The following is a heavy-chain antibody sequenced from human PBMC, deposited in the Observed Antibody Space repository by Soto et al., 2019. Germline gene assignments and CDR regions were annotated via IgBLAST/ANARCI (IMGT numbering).Heavy chain of an antibody. J-gene: IGHJ3*02. V-gene: IGHV4-34*01. D-gene: IGHD5-12*01. Sequence: SXTLSLTCAVYGGSFRGYYWSWIRQPPGKGLEWSGEINHSGRTNYNPSLKSRVTISVDTSKNQFSLKLSSVTAADTAVYYCARGGGWIDAFDIWGQGTMVTVSS. CDR3: ARGGGWIDAFDI. CDR2: INHSGRT. CDR1: GGSFRGYY.